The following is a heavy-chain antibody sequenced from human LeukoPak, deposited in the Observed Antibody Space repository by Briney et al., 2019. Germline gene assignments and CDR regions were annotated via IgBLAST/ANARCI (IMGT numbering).Heavy chain of an antibody. CDR1: GFSLRSSE. D-gene: IGHD2-8*01. J-gene: IGHJ5*02. CDR2: INSADNVE. Sequence: GGSLRLSCAASGFSLRSSEMNWVRQAPRKGPEWVAHINSADNVEYYTDSVRGWFTMSRDNAKDLLYLHLNSLRDEDTAVYYCARDTVNGPFVISLDLWGQGVLVTVSS. CDR3: ARDTVNGPFVISLDL. V-gene: IGHV3-48*03.